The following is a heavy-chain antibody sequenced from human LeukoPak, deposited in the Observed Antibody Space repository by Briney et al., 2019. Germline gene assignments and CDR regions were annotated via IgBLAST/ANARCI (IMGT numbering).Heavy chain of an antibody. D-gene: IGHD6-13*01. V-gene: IGHV1-46*01. Sequence: VASVKVSCKASGYTFTSYYMHWVRQAPGQGLEWMGIINPSGGSGNNAQKFQGRVTMTRDMSTSTVYMELSSLRSEDTAVYYCARALAAAAGRRAAMMGDWGQGTLVTVSS. J-gene: IGHJ4*02. CDR3: ARALAAAAGRRAAMMGD. CDR1: GYTFTSYY. CDR2: INPSGGSG.